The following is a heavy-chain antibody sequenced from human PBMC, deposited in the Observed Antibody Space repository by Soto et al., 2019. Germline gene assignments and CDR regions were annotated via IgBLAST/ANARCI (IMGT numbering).Heavy chain of an antibody. CDR3: ARHGFYGDYSSNYFDP. CDR1: GYSFTNYW. Sequence: GESLKISCKGSGYSFTNYWIAWVRQMPGKGLEYIGIIYPSDSDTRYSPSFQGQVTISADKSISTAYLQWSSLKASDTAIYYCARHGFYGDYSSNYFDPWGQGTLVTVSS. J-gene: IGHJ5*02. CDR2: IYPSDSDT. D-gene: IGHD4-17*01. V-gene: IGHV5-51*01.